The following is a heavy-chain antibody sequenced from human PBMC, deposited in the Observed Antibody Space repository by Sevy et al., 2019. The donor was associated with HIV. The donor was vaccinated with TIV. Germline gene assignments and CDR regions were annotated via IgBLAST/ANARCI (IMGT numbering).Heavy chain of an antibody. V-gene: IGHV3-30-3*01. J-gene: IGHJ4*02. Sequence: GGSLRLSCVASGFTFGNYAMHWVRHAPGKGLEGVAVISYDGSNKYYADSVKGRFTISRDNSKNTLYLLMKSLRVEDTAVFYCARDRNRGYSFEEVDSWGQGTLVTVSS. CDR3: ARDRNRGYSFEEVDS. D-gene: IGHD2-15*01. CDR2: ISYDGSNK. CDR1: GFTFGNYA.